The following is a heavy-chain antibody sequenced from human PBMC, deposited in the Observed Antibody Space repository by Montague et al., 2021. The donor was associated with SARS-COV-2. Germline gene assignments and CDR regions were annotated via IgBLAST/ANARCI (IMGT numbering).Heavy chain of an antibody. CDR2: ISPDGSST. V-gene: IGHV3-74*01. D-gene: IGHD2-21*02. J-gene: IGHJ3*02. CDR1: GFTFSSYW. CDR3: ARVSVMVTAIRGFDI. Sequence: SLRLSCAASGFTFSSYWMHWVRQAPGKGLVWVSRISPDGSSTSYADSVKGRFTISRDNAKNTLYLQMNSLRAEDTAMYYCARVSVMVTAIRGFDIWGQGTMVTVSS.